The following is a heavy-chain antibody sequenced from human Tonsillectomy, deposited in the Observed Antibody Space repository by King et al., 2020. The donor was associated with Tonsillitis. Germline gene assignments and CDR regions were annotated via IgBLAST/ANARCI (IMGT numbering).Heavy chain of an antibody. D-gene: IGHD6-19*01. CDR1: GGSISSSSYY. V-gene: IGHV4-39*07. CDR3: GRVAGNGNYFDY. CDR2: IYYSGST. J-gene: IGHJ4*02. Sequence: VQLQESGPGLVKPSETLSLTCTVSGGSISSSSYYWGWIRQPPGKGLEWIGSIYYSGSTYYKPSLKSRVTISVDTSKNQFSLKLNSVTAADTAVYYCGRVAGNGNYFDYWGQGTLVTVSS.